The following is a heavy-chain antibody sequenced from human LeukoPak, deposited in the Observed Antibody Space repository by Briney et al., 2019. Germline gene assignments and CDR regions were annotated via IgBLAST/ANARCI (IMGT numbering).Heavy chain of an antibody. CDR3: ARDRLNVWDVYFDY. V-gene: IGHV3-21*01. D-gene: IGHD1-26*01. Sequence: PGGSLRLSCAASGFTFSSYSMNWVRQAPGKGLEWVSSISSSSSYIYYADSVKGRFTISRDNAKNSLYLQMNSLRAEDTAVYYCARDRLNVWDVYFDYSGQGTLVTVSS. CDR2: ISSSSSYI. J-gene: IGHJ4*02. CDR1: GFTFSSYS.